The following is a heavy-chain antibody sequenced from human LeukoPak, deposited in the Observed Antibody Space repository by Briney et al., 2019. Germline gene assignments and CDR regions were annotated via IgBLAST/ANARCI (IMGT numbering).Heavy chain of an antibody. CDR1: GFTFSDHA. V-gene: IGHV3-53*01. CDR2: IYSGGST. Sequence: GGSLRLSCAASGFTFSDHAMSWVRQAPGKGLEWVSVIYSGGSTYYADSVKGRFTISRDNSKNTLYLQMNSLRAEDTAVYYCARERHDYGGSFDYWGQGTLVTVSS. J-gene: IGHJ4*02. D-gene: IGHD4-17*01. CDR3: ARERHDYGGSFDY.